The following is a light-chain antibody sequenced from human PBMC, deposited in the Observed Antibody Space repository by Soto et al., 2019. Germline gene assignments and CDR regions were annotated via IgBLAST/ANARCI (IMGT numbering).Light chain of an antibody. J-gene: IGKJ2*01. CDR2: DAS. Sequence: EIVLTQSPATLSLSPGERATLSCRASQSVSSYLAWYQQKPGQAPRLLIYDASNRATGIPARFSGSGSGTDFTLTNSSLEPEEFAVYYCQQRSNWPPTFGQGTKLEIK. V-gene: IGKV3-11*01. CDR3: QQRSNWPPT. CDR1: QSVSSY.